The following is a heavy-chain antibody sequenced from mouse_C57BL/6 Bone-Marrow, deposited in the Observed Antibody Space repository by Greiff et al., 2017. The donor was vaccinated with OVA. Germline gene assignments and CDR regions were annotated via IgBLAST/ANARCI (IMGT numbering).Heavy chain of an antibody. J-gene: IGHJ3*01. CDR1: GYTFTDYN. Sequence: VHVKQSGPELVKPGASVKIPCKASGYTFTDYNMDWVKQSHGKSLEWIGDINPNNGGTIYNQKFKGKATLTVDKSSSTAYMELRSLTSEDTAVYYCARAFDLLLAYWGQGTLVTVSA. CDR2: INPNNGGT. CDR3: ARAFDLLLAY. D-gene: IGHD6-1*01. V-gene: IGHV1-18*01.